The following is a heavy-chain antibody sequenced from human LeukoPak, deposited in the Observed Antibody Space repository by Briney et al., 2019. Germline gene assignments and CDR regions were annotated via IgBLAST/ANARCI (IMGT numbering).Heavy chain of an antibody. D-gene: IGHD3-10*01. V-gene: IGHV4-34*01. CDR2: INHSGST. CDR1: GGSFSGYY. Sequence: PSETLSLTCAVYGGSFSGYYWSWIRQPPGKGLEWIGEINHSGSTNYNPSLKSRVTISVDTSKNQFSLKLSSVTAADTAVYYCARHGTRGSGSFDYWGQGTLVTVSS. J-gene: IGHJ4*02. CDR3: ARHGTRGSGSFDY.